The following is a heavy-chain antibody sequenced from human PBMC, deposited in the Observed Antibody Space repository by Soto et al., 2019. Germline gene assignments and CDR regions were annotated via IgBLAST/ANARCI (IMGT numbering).Heavy chain of an antibody. J-gene: IGHJ4*02. V-gene: IGHV3-30*03. CDR1: GFTFSSYG. D-gene: IGHD3-10*01. Sequence: GGSLRLSCAASGFTFSSYGMHWVRQAPVKGLEWVAVISYNGSNKYYADSVKGRFTISRDNSKNTLYLQMNSLRAEDTAVYYCARDKWFGGQRSYFDYWGLGISVTVSS. CDR3: ARDKWFGGQRSYFDY. CDR2: ISYNGSNK.